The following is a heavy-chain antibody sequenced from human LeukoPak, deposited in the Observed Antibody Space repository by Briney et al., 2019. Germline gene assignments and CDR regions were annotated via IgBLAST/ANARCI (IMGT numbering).Heavy chain of an antibody. CDR1: GFTFSSYS. Sequence: GGSLRPSCAASGFTFSSYSMNWVRQAPGKGLEWVPSISSSSSYIYYADSVKGRFTISRDNAKNSLYLQMNSLRAEDTAVYYCAKLPYDSSGYMDYWGQGTLVTVSS. CDR3: AKLPYDSSGYMDY. J-gene: IGHJ4*02. CDR2: ISSSSSYI. D-gene: IGHD3-22*01. V-gene: IGHV3-21*01.